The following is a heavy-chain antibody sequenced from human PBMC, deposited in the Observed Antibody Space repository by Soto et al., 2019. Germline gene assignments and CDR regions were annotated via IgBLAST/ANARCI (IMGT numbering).Heavy chain of an antibody. D-gene: IGHD6-13*01. J-gene: IGHJ3*02. Sequence: SETLSLTCAVSGGSISSSNWWSWVRQPPGKGLEWIGEIYHSGSTNYNPSLKSRVTISVDKSKNQFSLKLSSVTAADTAVYYCARTDTKAYSSSWGGGDDAFDIWGQGTMVTVSS. CDR1: GGSISSSNW. V-gene: IGHV4-4*02. CDR3: ARTDTKAYSSSWGGGDDAFDI. CDR2: IYHSGST.